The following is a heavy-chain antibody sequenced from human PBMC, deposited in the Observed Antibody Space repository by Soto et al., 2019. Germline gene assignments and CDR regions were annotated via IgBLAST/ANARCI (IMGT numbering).Heavy chain of an antibody. J-gene: IGHJ3*02. Sequence: PGGSLRLSCAASGFTFSSYAMHWVRQAPGKGLEWVAVISYDGSNKYYADSVKGRFTISRDNSKNTLYLQMNSLRAEDTAVYYCARDPRSGDAFDIWGQGTMVTV. V-gene: IGHV3-30-3*01. CDR1: GFTFSSYA. CDR2: ISYDGSNK. D-gene: IGHD4-17*01. CDR3: ARDPRSGDAFDI.